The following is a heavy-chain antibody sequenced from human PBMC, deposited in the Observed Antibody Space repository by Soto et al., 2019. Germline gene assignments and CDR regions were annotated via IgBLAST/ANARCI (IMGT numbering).Heavy chain of an antibody. CDR3: ARGVAAYYFDY. D-gene: IGHD1-26*01. CDR1: GGTFSTYS. Sequence: QVQLVQSGAEVKKPGSSVKVSCKASGGTFSTYSITWVRHAPGQGLEWLGGFIPIFGTTDYERKFQGRVTITVAESTSTVFIELSSLTSEDTAVYCCARGVAAYYFDYWGQGTLVTVSS. J-gene: IGHJ4*02. CDR2: FIPIFGTT. V-gene: IGHV1-69*01.